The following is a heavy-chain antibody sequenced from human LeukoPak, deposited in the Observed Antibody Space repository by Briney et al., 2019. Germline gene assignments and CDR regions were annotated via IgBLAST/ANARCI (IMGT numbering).Heavy chain of an antibody. V-gene: IGHV3-48*01. CDR3: AREDRCGGGSCPWDYYYYMDV. Sequence: PGGSLRLSCAASGFTFSSYEMNWVRQAPGKGLEWVSYISSSSSTIYYADSVKGRFTISRDNAKNSLYLQMNSLRAEDTAVYYCAREDRCGGGSCPWDYYYYMDVWGKGTTVTVSS. CDR2: ISSSSSTI. J-gene: IGHJ6*03. CDR1: GFTFSSYE. D-gene: IGHD2-15*01.